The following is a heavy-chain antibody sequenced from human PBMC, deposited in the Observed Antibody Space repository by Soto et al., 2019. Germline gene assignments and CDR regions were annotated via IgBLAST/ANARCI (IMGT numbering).Heavy chain of an antibody. CDR3: ARQVYDSDTGPNFQYYFDS. Sequence: GESLKISCKGSGYSFAGYWITWVRQKPGKGLEWMGRIDPSDSQTYYSPSFRGHVTISATKSITTVFLQWSSLRASDTAMYYCARQVYDSDTGPNFQYYFDSWGRGTPVTVSS. CDR2: IDPSDSQT. V-gene: IGHV5-10-1*01. J-gene: IGHJ4*02. CDR1: GYSFAGYW. D-gene: IGHD3-22*01.